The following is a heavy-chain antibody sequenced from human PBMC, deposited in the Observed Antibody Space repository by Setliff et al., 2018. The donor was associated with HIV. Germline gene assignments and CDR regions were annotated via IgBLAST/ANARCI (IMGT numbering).Heavy chain of an antibody. CDR3: ARVQMAYAAFDV. Sequence: SETLSLTCTVSGGAISTYYWTWIRQPPGKGLEWIGYIYSSGSTHQNPSLKSRVTMSVDTSKHQFSLKLSSVTAADTAVYYCARVQMAYAAFDVWGQGTMVTVS. V-gene: IGHV4-59*01. J-gene: IGHJ3*01. D-gene: IGHD4-17*01. CDR1: GGAISTYY. CDR2: IYSSGST.